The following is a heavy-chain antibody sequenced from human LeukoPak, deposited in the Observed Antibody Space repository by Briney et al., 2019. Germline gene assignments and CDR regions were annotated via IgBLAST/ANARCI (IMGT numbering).Heavy chain of an antibody. CDR1: GYRFTSHS. J-gene: IGHJ6*02. CDR2: IDPRDSYT. CDR3: ARNDRTLDV. Sequence: GESLRISCKGSGYRFTSHSITWVRQMPGNGLDGTRKIDPRDSYTDHRPSFQGYVTISADKTINTAYLQWSSLKASDSAMYYCARNDRTLDVWGQGTTVTVSS. D-gene: IGHD1-1*01. V-gene: IGHV5-10-1*01.